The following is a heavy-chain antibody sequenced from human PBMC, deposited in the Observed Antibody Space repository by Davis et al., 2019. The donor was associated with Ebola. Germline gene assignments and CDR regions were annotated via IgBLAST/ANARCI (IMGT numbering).Heavy chain of an antibody. V-gene: IGHV4-30-4*08. J-gene: IGHJ3*02. CDR1: GGSISSGDYY. Sequence: PSETLSLTCTVSGGSISSGDYYWSWIRQPPGKGLEWIGYIYYSGSTYYNPSLKSRVTISVDTSKNQFSLKLSSVTAADTAVYYCARLTPSSSWGFDAFDIWGQGTMVTVSS. D-gene: IGHD6-13*01. CDR2: IYYSGST. CDR3: ARLTPSSSWGFDAFDI.